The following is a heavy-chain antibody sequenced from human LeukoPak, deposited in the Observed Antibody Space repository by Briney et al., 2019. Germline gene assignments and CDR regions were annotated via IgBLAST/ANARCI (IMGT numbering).Heavy chain of an antibody. V-gene: IGHV4-59*01. J-gene: IGHJ4*02. CDR2: IYYSGST. CDR3: ARSYSSGPFDL. Sequence: SETLSLTCTVSGDSISSYYWNWIRQPPGKGLEWIGYIYYSGSTKYNASLKSRVTISLDTSNNQFSLKLRSMTAADTAVYYCARSYSSGPFDLWGQRTLVIASS. CDR1: GDSISSYY. D-gene: IGHD6-19*01.